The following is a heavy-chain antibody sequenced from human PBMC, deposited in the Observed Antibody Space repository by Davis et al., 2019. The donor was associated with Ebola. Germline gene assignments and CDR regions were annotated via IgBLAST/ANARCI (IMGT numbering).Heavy chain of an antibody. D-gene: IGHD5-24*01. CDR3: ARDYIEMATEISYYYGMDV. J-gene: IGHJ6*02. V-gene: IGHV3-7*01. CDR1: GFTFSNYW. CDR2: IEQDGSEK. Sequence: PGGSLRLSCAASGFTFSNYWMSWVRQAPGKGLEWVANIEQDGSEKYYVDSVKGRFTISRDNAKNSLYLQMNSLRAEDTAVYYCARDYIEMATEISYYYGMDVWGQGTTVTVSS.